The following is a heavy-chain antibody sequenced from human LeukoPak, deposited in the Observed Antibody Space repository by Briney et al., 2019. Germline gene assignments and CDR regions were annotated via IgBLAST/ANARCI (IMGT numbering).Heavy chain of an antibody. V-gene: IGHV3-30-3*01. CDR2: ISYDGSNK. D-gene: IGHD6-13*01. Sequence: GGSLRLSCAASGFTFSSYTMHWVRQAPGKGLEWVALISYDGSNKYYVDSVKGRFTISRDNSKNTLYLQMNSLRAEDTAVYYCARLAAAGQYYYYGMDVWGQGTTVTVSS. CDR3: ARLAAAGQYYYYGMDV. J-gene: IGHJ6*02. CDR1: GFTFSSYT.